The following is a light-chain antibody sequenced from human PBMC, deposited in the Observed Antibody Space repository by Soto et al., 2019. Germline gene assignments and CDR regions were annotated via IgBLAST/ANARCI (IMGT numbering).Light chain of an antibody. CDR1: QSDSSSY. CDR2: GAS. CDR3: QQYSSSPPEFT. V-gene: IGKV3-20*01. J-gene: IGKJ3*01. Sequence: IGLTQSPGTLSLSPGERATLSCRASQSDSSSYLAWYQQRPGQAPRLLIFGASYRATGGPDRLSGSGSGTDFTLTISRLELEEFAVCYCQQYSSSPPEFTFGPETKV.